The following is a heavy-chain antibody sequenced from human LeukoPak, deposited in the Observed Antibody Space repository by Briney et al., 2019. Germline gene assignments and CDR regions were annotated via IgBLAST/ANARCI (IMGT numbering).Heavy chain of an antibody. CDR2: INSDGRDT. CDR3: VRERGGSYDY. D-gene: IGHD1-26*01. Sequence: GGSLRLSCVASGFTFSNYAMSWVRQAPGKGLVWVSRINSDGRDTNYADSVKGRFTISRDNAKSTLHLQVNSLRADDTAIYYCVRERGGSYDYWGQGTLVTVSS. J-gene: IGHJ4*02. CDR1: GFTFSNYA. V-gene: IGHV3-74*01.